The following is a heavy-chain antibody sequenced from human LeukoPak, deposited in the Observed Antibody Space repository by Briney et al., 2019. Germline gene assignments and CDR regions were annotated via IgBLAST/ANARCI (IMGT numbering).Heavy chain of an antibody. CDR3: ARGLAVAY. CDR1: GGSISGYY. CDR2: IYYSGST. D-gene: IGHD6-19*01. J-gene: IGHJ4*02. V-gene: IGHV4-59*08. Sequence: SETLSLTCTVSGGSISGYYWSWIRQPPGKGLEYIGYIYYSGSTNYNPSLKSRVTISVDTSKSQFSLQMRSVTAADTAVYYCARGLAVAYWGQGTLVTVSS.